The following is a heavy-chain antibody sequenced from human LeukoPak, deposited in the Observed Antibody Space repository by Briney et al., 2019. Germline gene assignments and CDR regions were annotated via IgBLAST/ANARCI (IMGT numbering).Heavy chain of an antibody. Sequence: GASVKVSCKASGYTFTGYYMHWVRQAPGQGLEWMGWINPNSGGTNYAQKFQGRVTMTRDTSISTAYMELSRLRSDDTAVYYCARGIVAVPAAMRWWFDPWGQGTLVTVSS. J-gene: IGHJ5*02. CDR2: INPNSGGT. V-gene: IGHV1-2*02. CDR3: ARGIVAVPAAMRWWFDP. CDR1: GYTFTGYY. D-gene: IGHD2-2*01.